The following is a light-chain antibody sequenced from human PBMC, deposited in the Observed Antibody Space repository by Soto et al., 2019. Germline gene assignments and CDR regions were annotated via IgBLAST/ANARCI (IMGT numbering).Light chain of an antibody. J-gene: IGKJ4*01. CDR1: QSLRNSY. Sequence: EIVLTQSPGTLFLSPGDRATLACRASQSLRNSYFGWHQQKPGQAPRLLSYGVSTRATGVPDRFSGSGSGTDFTLTISRLEPEDFAVYYCQQYGNSPLTFGGGTEVEI. CDR3: QQYGNSPLT. CDR2: GVS. V-gene: IGKV3-20*01.